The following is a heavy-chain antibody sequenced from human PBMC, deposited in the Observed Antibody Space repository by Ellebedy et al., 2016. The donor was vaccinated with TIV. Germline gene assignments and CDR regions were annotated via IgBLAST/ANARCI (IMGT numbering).Heavy chain of an antibody. CDR3: ARGTGSDQLRFGMDV. CDR2: IKSDGSGT. J-gene: IGHJ6*02. CDR1: GFTFSTYW. Sequence: GGSLSLSXAASGFTFSTYWMHRVRQAPGKGRVWVSGIKSDGSGTTYADSVKGRFTISRDNAKNTMYLQMNSLRAEDTAVYYCARGTGSDQLRFGMDVWGQGTTVTVS. V-gene: IGHV3-74*01. D-gene: IGHD3/OR15-3a*01.